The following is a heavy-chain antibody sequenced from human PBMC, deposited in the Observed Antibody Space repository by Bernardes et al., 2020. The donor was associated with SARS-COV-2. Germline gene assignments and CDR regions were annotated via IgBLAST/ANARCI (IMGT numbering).Heavy chain of an antibody. CDR1: GFTFSSFA. Sequence: GGSLRLSCAASGFTFSSFAMSWVRQAPGKGLEWVSAITGSGGSTYYADSVKGRSTISRDNSKNTLYLQMNSLSAEDTAVYYCAKDADPRPPQYYYGLDDWGQGTTVTVSS. CDR2: ITGSGGST. CDR3: AKDADPRPPQYYYGLDD. J-gene: IGHJ6*02. V-gene: IGHV3-23*01.